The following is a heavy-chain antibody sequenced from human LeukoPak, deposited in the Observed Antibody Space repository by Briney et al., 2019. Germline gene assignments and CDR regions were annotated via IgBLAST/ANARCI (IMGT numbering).Heavy chain of an antibody. CDR1: GYTFTNYG. D-gene: IGHD2-2*01. CDR3: ARDEKWGYCDSTSCPAFLDV. CDR2: ISGYNGNK. V-gene: IGHV1-18*01. Sequence: GASVKVSCKASGYTFTNYGISWVRQAPGQGLEWMGWISGYNGNKNDAQKFQGRLTMTTDTYTSTAYMELRSLRPDDTAVYYCARDEKWGYCDSTSCPAFLDVWGKGTTVTVSS. J-gene: IGHJ6*04.